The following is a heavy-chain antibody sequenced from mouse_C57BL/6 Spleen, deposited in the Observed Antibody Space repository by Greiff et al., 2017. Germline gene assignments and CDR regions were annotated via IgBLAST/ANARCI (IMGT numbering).Heavy chain of an antibody. J-gene: IGHJ1*03. CDR1: GYTFTSYC. Sequence: QVQLQQPGAELVKPGASVKMSCKASGYTFTSYCITWVKQRPGQGLEWIGDIYPGSGSTNYNEKVKSKATMTVDTSSSTAYMQLSSLTSEDSAVYYCARRGDYDGGYFDVWGTGTTVTVSS. CDR3: ARRGDYDGGYFDV. CDR2: IYPGSGST. D-gene: IGHD2-4*01. V-gene: IGHV1-55*01.